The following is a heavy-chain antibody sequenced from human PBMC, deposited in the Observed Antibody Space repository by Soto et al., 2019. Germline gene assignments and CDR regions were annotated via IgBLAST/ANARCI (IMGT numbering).Heavy chain of an antibody. V-gene: IGHV1-8*02. CDR3: AKKHSGASLAY. J-gene: IGHJ4*02. Sequence: QVQLVQSGAEVKKPGASVKVSCKTSGSNFISSEISWVSQAPGQGLELMGWMNPHTGETDATRKFQGRLTMTRNTSINTAYLELSSLTSEDTAVYYCAKKHSGASLAYWGQGSLVTVSS. CDR1: GSNFISSE. CDR2: MNPHTGET. D-gene: IGHD3-10*01.